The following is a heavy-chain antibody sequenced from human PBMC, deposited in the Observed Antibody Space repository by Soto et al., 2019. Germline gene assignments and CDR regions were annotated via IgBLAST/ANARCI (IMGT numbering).Heavy chain of an antibody. CDR3: AHSRGRSWHYDS. J-gene: IGHJ4*02. V-gene: IGHV2-5*02. D-gene: IGHD6-13*01. CDR2: IYWDDDK. Sequence: QITLKESGPTLVKPTQTLTLTCTFSGFSLSSSGVGVGWIRQPPGKALVWLAVIYWDDDKQYSPSLKSRLAITKHTSKNQVVLTMTNMDPVDTATYYCAHSRGRSWHYDSWGPGTLFTVSS. CDR1: GFSLSSSGVG.